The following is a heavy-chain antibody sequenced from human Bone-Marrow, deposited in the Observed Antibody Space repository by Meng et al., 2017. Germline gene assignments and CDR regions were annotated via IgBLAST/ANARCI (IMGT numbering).Heavy chain of an antibody. D-gene: IGHD3-10*01. Sequence: VQLVQYGAEVKKPGASVKVSCKASGYTFTSYAMHWVRQAPGQRLEWMGRINPNSGGTNYAQKFQGRVTMTRDTSISTAYMELSRLRSDDTAVYYCAVHYYGSGSSTFDYWGQGTLVTVSS. J-gene: IGHJ4*02. CDR1: GYTFTSYA. CDR3: AVHYYGSGSSTFDY. CDR2: INPNSGGT. V-gene: IGHV1-2*06.